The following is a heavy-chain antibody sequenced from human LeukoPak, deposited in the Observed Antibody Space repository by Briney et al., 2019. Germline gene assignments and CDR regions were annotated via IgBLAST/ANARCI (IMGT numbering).Heavy chain of an antibody. D-gene: IGHD3-16*01. V-gene: IGHV3-20*04. CDR3: ATYQGDYDYVWGSYYNY. CDR1: GFTFDDYG. CDR2: INWNGGST. J-gene: IGHJ4*02. Sequence: GGSLRLSCAASGFTFDDYGMSWVRQAPGKGLEWVSGINWNGGSTGYADSVKGRFTISRDNAKNSLYLQMNSLRAEDTALYYCATYQGDYDYVWGSYYNYWGQGTLVTVSS.